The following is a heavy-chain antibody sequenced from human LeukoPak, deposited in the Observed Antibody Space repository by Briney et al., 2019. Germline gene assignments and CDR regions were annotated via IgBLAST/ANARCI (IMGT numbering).Heavy chain of an antibody. J-gene: IGHJ4*02. Sequence: GASVTVSCKASGGTFSSYAISWVRQAPGQGLEWMGRIIPILGIANYAQKFQGRVTITADKSTSTAYMELSSLRSEDTAVYYCARDAVRGGSFDYWGQGTLVTVSS. V-gene: IGHV1-69*04. CDR3: ARDAVRGGSFDY. D-gene: IGHD3-10*02. CDR1: GGTFSSYA. CDR2: IIPILGIA.